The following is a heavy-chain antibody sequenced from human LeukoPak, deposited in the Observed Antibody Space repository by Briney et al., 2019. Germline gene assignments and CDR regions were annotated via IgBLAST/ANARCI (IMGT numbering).Heavy chain of an antibody. V-gene: IGHV1-2*02. CDR1: GYTFTGYY. CDR2: INPNSGGT. Sequence: GASVKVSCKASGYTFTGYYMHWVRQAPGQGLEWMGWINPNSGGTNYAQKFQGRVTMTRNTSISTAYMELSSLRSEDTAVYYCARGHYDSSGYYYYFDYWGQGTLVTVSS. CDR3: ARGHYDSSGYYYYFDY. J-gene: IGHJ4*02. D-gene: IGHD3-22*01.